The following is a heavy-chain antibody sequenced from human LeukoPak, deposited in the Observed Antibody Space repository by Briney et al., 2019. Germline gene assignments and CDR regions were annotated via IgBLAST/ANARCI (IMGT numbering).Heavy chain of an antibody. CDR3: AREGGSSWGIDY. J-gene: IGHJ4*02. Sequence: GASVKVSCKASGGTFSSYAISWVRQAPGQGLEWTGGIIPIFGTANYAQKFQGRVTITADESTSTAYMELSSLRSEDTAVYYCAREGGSSWGIDYWGQGTLVTVSS. CDR2: IIPIFGTA. CDR1: GGTFSSYA. V-gene: IGHV1-69*13. D-gene: IGHD6-13*01.